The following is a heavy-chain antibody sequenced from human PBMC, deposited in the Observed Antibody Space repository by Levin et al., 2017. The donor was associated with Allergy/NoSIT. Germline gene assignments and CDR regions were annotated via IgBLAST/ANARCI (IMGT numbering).Heavy chain of an antibody. J-gene: IGHJ4*02. CDR2: ISSPGSTK. CDR3: AGDAAYAEVGY. Sequence: LSLTCAASGFTFSSYEMNWVRQAPGKGLEWVSYISSPGSTKYYADSVKGRFPISRDNAKNSLYLQMNSLRVEDTAVYYCAGDAAYAEVGYWGQGTLVTVSS. CDR1: GFTFSSYE. D-gene: IGHD1-26*01. V-gene: IGHV3-48*03.